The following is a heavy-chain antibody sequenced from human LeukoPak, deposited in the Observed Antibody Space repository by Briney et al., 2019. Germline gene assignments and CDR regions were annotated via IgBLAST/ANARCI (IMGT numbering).Heavy chain of an antibody. J-gene: IGHJ3*02. D-gene: IGHD6-25*01. V-gene: IGHV4-59*08. CDR3: ARPPPRARSGNAFDI. CDR2: SLSSGTT. Sequence: SETLSLTFTGSDGSVSNYYWSWIRQPPGKGLEWIGYSLSSGTTNYNPSLRGRVAISVDTSKNQVSMNLRSVTAADTALYFCARPPPRARSGNAFDIWGQGTVVAVSS. CDR1: DGSVSNYY.